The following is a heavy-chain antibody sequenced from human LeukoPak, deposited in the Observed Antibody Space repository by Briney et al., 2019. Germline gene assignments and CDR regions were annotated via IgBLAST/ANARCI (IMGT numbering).Heavy chain of an antibody. J-gene: IGHJ4*02. V-gene: IGHV4-34*01. CDR1: GGSFSGYY. D-gene: IGHD2-21*02. Sequence: PSETLSLTCAVYGGSFSGYYWSWIRQPPGKGLEWIGSIYHSGNTSYNPSLKSRVSISVDTSKNQFSLKLSSVTAADTAVYYCARGMREVRLQSPAYIVVVTAHPLPDYWGQGTLVTVSS. CDR2: IYHSGNT. CDR3: ARGMREVRLQSPAYIVVVTAHPLPDY.